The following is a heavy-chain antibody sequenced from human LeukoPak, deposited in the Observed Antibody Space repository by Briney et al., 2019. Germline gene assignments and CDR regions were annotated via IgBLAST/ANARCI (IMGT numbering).Heavy chain of an antibody. CDR2: IFPGDSYT. D-gene: IGHD2-15*01. J-gene: IGHJ4*02. V-gene: IGHV5-51*01. Sequence: GESLKISCEGSGYSLTDYWIGWVRQMPGKGLEWMGVIFPGDSYTRYSPSFQGQVTIPVERSINTAYLQWSSLKASDTAMYYCAAGGSSVPWGQGTPVTVSS. CDR1: GYSLTDYW. CDR3: AAGGSSVP.